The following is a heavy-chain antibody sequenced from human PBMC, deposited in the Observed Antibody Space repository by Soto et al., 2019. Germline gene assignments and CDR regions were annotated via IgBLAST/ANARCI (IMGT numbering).Heavy chain of an antibody. CDR1: GFTFSSYG. CDR2: ISYDGSNK. J-gene: IGHJ4*02. Sequence: QVQLVESGGGVVQPGRSLRLSCAASGFTFSSYGMHWVRQAPGKGLEWVAVISYDGSNKYYADSVKGRFTISRDNSKNTLYLQMNSLRPEDTAVDYCAKMKATVTHYWGQGTLVTVSS. CDR3: AKMKATVTHY. V-gene: IGHV3-30*18. D-gene: IGHD4-4*01.